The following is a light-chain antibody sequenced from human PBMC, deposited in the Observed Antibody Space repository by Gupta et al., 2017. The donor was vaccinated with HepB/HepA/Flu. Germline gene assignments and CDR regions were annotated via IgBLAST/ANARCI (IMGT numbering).Light chain of an antibody. CDR1: RSNIGAGYD. CDR3: QSYDGSQNALEV. J-gene: IGLJ1*01. CDR2: SNN. V-gene: IGLV1-40*01. Sequence: QPVLTQPPSVSGAPGQRVTISCTGSRSNIGAGYDVHWYQQLPGTAPKLLIYSNNNRPSGVPDRVSGSNSGTSASLAITGLQAEDEADYYCQSYDGSQNALEVFGTGTKLTVL.